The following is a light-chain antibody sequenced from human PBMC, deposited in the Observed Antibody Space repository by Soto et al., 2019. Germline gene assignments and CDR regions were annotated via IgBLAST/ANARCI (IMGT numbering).Light chain of an antibody. Sequence: DIHLTQSPSFLSASVGDRVTITCRPSQAVPNNMAWYQQKPGKPPKLLIYDASNLQSGVPSRFSGSGSGTEFTLTISSLQPDDSATYFCQQYNSYPLTFGGGTRVEIK. J-gene: IGKJ4*01. CDR3: QQYNSYPLT. CDR2: DAS. V-gene: IGKV1-9*01. CDR1: QAVPNN.